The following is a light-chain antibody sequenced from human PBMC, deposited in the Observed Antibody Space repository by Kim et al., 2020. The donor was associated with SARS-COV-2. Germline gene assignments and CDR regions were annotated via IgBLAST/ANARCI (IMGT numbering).Light chain of an antibody. CDR1: RLRNKY. J-gene: IGLJ3*02. CDR2: QDV. CDR3: QAWDSATVV. V-gene: IGLV3-1*01. Sequence: SYELTQPPSVSVSPGQTASITCSGDRLRNKYISWYQQKPGQSPILVIYQDVKRPSGIPERFSGSNPGDTATLTISGTQAMDEADYYCQAWDSATVVFGGGTQLTVL.